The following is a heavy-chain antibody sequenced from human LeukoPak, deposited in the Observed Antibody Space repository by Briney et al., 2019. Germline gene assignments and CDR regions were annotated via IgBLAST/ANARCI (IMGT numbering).Heavy chain of an antibody. Sequence: PGGSLRLSCAASGFIFGTYSMTWVRQAPGKGLEWVSTINIGVGNTYYTDSVKGRFTISRDNSKNTLYLQMSSLRAEDTAVYYCARATMVRGVISLFDYWGQGTLVTVSS. CDR2: INIGVGNT. J-gene: IGHJ4*02. D-gene: IGHD3-10*01. CDR3: ARATMVRGVISLFDY. CDR1: GFIFGTYS. V-gene: IGHV3-23*01.